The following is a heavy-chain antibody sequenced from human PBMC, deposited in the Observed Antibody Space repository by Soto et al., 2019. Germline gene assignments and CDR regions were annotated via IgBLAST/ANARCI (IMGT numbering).Heavy chain of an antibody. D-gene: IGHD4-17*01. Sequence: SETLSLTCTVSGGSISSGGYYWSWIRQHPGKGLEWTGYIYYSGSTYYNPSLKSRVTISVDTSKNQFSLKLSSVTAADTAVYYCARASYGDYFYWGQGTLVTVSS. CDR2: IYYSGST. CDR3: ARASYGDYFY. V-gene: IGHV4-31*03. J-gene: IGHJ4*02. CDR1: GGSISSGGYY.